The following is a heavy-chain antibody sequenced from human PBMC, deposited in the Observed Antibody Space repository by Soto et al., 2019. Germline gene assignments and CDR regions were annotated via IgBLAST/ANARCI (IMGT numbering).Heavy chain of an antibody. CDR2: IIHVLGSV. Sequence: QVQLVQSGAEVRNPGSSVKVSCKASGDTIGSFTITWVRQAPGQGLEWMGGIIHVLGSVFYAQKFQGRVTITADDSTSTAYMELTSLRSEDTAVFYCARGAGIFGVVAFDPWGQGTLVTVSS. J-gene: IGHJ5*02. V-gene: IGHV1-69*01. CDR3: ARGAGIFGVVAFDP. D-gene: IGHD3-3*01. CDR1: GDTIGSFT.